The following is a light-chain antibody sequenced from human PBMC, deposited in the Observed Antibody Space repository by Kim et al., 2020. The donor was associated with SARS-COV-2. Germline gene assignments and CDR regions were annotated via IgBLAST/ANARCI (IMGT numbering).Light chain of an antibody. J-gene: IGLJ2*01. CDR3: NSRDSNDNVV. Sequence: VALGQTVRITCKGDSIRSYYATWYQQKPGQAPILVIYGKNNRPSGIPDRFSGSSSGNTASLTITGTQAGDEADYYCNSRDSNDNVVFGGGTQLTVL. CDR2: GKN. V-gene: IGLV3-19*01. CDR1: SIRSYY.